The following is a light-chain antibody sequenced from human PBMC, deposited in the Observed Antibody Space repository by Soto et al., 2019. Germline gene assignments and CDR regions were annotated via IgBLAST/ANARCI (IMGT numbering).Light chain of an antibody. J-gene: IGLJ1*01. CDR3: SSYTASSTPYV. CDR2: EVS. V-gene: IGLV2-14*01. CDR1: NSDVGNYNY. Sequence: QSVLTQPASVSGSPGQSITISCTGTNSDVGNYNYVSWYQQHPGKAPKLMIYEVSNRPSGVSHRFSGSKSGNTASLTISGLQAEDEADYYCSSYTASSTPYVFGTGTKLTVL.